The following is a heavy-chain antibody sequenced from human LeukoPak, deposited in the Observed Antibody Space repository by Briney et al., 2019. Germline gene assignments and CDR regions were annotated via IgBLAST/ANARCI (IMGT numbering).Heavy chain of an antibody. Sequence: ASVKVSCKASGCTFTSYYMHWVRQAPGEGLEWMGVINPSGGSTSYAQKFQGRVTMTRDMSTSTVYMELSSLRSEDTAVYYCAKEPYAWGSYRYFDYWGQGTLVTVSS. CDR1: GCTFTSYY. CDR3: AKEPYAWGSYRYFDY. D-gene: IGHD3-16*02. J-gene: IGHJ4*02. CDR2: INPSGGST. V-gene: IGHV1-46*01.